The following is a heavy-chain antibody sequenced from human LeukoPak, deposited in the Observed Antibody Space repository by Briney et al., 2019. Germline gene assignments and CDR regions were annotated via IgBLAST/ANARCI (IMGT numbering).Heavy chain of an antibody. D-gene: IGHD5-18*01. CDR3: ARDTYRPQLIDS. V-gene: IGHV3-21*01. CDR1: GFTFSLYA. Sequence: PGGSLRLSCTASGFTFSLYAMNWVRQAPGKGLEWVSYINSESSDILYAGSVKGRFTISRDIAKNSLYLQMNSLRAEDTAVYYCARDTYRPQLIDSWGQGTLATVSS. CDR2: INSESSDI. J-gene: IGHJ4*02.